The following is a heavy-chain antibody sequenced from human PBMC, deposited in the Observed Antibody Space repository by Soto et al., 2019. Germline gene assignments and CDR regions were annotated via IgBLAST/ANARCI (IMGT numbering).Heavy chain of an antibody. CDR1: GFNFNTYS. J-gene: IGHJ4*02. CDR2: ISTSSSTI. V-gene: IGHV3-48*01. D-gene: IGHD3-22*01. CDR3: ARWNYDTTGYYKGALDY. Sequence: PGGSLRLSCAASGFNFNTYSMNWVRQAPGRGLEWVSYISTSSSTIYYADSVKGRFTISRDNAKNSLYLQMNSLRAEDTAVYYCARWNYDTTGYYKGALDYWGQGTPVTVSS.